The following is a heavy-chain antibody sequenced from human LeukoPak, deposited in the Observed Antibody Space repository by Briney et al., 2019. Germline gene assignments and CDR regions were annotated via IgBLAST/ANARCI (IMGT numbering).Heavy chain of an antibody. D-gene: IGHD6-6*01. CDR1: GFTFSRSW. J-gene: IGHJ4*02. CDR3: ARQFGYSSSSDH. V-gene: IGHV3-7*01. CDR2: MNQDGSEK. Sequence: GGSLRLSCAASGFTFSRSWMSWVRQAPGKGLEWVANMNQDGSEKNYVDSVKGRFTISRDNGKNSLYLQMNSLRAEDTAVYYCARQFGYSSSSDHWGQGTLVTVSS.